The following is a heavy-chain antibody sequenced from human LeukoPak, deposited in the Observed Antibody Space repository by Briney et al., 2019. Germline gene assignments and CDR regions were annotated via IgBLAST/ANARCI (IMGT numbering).Heavy chain of an antibody. CDR2: IDHRGDT. CDR3: ARGATISETGYFDF. V-gene: IGHV4-34*01. D-gene: IGHD5-24*01. Sequence: SETLSLTCAVYGGSFSRYYWSWIRQSPGKGLKWIAEIDHRGDTNYNPSVKSRVTISVDTSKNQFSLKVRSLSAADTAVYYCARGATISETGYFDFWGQGTQVTVSS. J-gene: IGHJ4*03. CDR1: GGSFSRYY.